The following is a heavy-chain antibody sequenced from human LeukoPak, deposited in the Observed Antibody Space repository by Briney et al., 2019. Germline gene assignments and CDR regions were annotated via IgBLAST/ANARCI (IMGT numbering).Heavy chain of an antibody. D-gene: IGHD2-2*01. CDR2: ISSSSSYI. CDR3: ARPRYCSSISCYFHAFDV. Sequence: PGGSLRLSCAASGFTFSSYSMNWVRQAPGKGLEWVSSISSSSSYIYYADSVKGRFTISRDNAKNSLYLQMDSLRADDTAIYYCARPRYCSSISCYFHAFDVWGQGTMVTVSS. CDR1: GFTFSSYS. V-gene: IGHV3-21*03. J-gene: IGHJ3*01.